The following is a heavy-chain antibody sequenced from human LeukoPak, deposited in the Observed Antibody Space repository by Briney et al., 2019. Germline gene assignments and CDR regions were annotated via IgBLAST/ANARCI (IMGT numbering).Heavy chain of an antibody. CDR3: ARARSGYVTPNDAFDI. D-gene: IGHD5-12*01. J-gene: IGHJ3*02. CDR1: GYTFTSYA. V-gene: IGHV1-3*01. Sequence: EASVKVSCKASGYTFTSYAMHWVRQAPGQRLEWMGWINAGNGNTKYSQKFQGRVTITADKSTSTAYMELSSLRSEDTAVYYCARARSGYVTPNDAFDIWGQGTMVTVSS. CDR2: INAGNGNT.